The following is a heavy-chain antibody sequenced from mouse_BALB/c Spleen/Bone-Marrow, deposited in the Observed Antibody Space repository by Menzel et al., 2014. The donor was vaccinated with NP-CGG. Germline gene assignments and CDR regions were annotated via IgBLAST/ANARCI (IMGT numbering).Heavy chain of an antibody. J-gene: IGHJ4*01. CDR2: ILPGSGSA. V-gene: IGHV1-9*01. Sequence: VKLMESGAELMKPGASMRISCKATGYTFNTYWIEWIKQRPGHGLEWIGEILPGSGSANFNGGFKGKASFTADTSSNASSLQLRKLTFEDVAVRYYARKRTYGLDHGGKGTSVRVSS. CDR1: GYTFNTYW. CDR3: ARKRTYGLDH.